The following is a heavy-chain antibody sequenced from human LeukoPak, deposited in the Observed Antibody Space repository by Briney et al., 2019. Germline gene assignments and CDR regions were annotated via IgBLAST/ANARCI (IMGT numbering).Heavy chain of an antibody. V-gene: IGHV3-74*01. J-gene: IGHJ4*02. D-gene: IGHD5-18*01. CDR1: GFTFGNYW. Sequence: PGGSLRLSCAASGFTFGNYWMHWVRQAPGKGLVWVSRINSDGRSISYADSVKGRFTISRDNAKNTLYLQMNSLRAEDTAVYYCARVRYSYGYDGWGQGTLVTVSS. CDR3: ARVRYSYGYDG. CDR2: INSDGRSI.